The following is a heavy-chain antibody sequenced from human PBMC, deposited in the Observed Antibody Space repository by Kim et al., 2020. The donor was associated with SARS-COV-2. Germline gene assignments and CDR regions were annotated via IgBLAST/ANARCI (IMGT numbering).Heavy chain of an antibody. V-gene: IGHV3-33*01. CDR3: ARDLKSTYYDILTGYYIEYYFDY. J-gene: IGHJ4*02. D-gene: IGHD3-9*01. CDR2: IWDDGSNK. Sequence: GGSLRLSCAASGFTFSSYGMHWVRPAPGKGLEWGAVIWDDGSNKYYADSVKGRFTISRDNSKNTLYLQMNSLRAEDTAVYYCARDLKSTYYDILTGYYIEYYFDYWGQGTLVTVSS. CDR1: GFTFSSYG.